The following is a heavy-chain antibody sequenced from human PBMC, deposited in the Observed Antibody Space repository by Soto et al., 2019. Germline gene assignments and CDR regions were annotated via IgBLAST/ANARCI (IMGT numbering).Heavy chain of an antibody. CDR2: INHSAGT. CDR1: GGSFSDPY. J-gene: IGHJ2*01. D-gene: IGHD3-9*01. V-gene: IGHV4-34*01. CDR3: ARAGTDWYGRPWYSDL. Sequence: QVQLQQWGAGLLKPSETLSLTCAVYGGSFSDPYWNWIRQPPGKGLEWIGEINHSAGTIYNPSLTSRVSISLDTSKTQFSLTLTSVTAADTAVYYCARAGTDWYGRPWYSDLWGRGTPVTVSS.